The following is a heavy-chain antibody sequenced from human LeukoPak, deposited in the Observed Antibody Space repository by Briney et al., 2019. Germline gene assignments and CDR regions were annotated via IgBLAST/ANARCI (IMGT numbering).Heavy chain of an antibody. CDR1: QFSFNNYP. D-gene: IGHD3-22*01. J-gene: IGHJ6*02. CDR3: AREPYDISGYGMDV. CDR2: IAYDGSNI. Sequence: GGSLRLSCAASQFSFNNYPMHWVRQAPGKGLEWVATIAYDGSNIFYADSVRGRFTISRDNSKSALFLEMNSLRGEDTAVYYCAREPYDISGYGMDVWGQGTMVTVSS. V-gene: IGHV3-30-3*01.